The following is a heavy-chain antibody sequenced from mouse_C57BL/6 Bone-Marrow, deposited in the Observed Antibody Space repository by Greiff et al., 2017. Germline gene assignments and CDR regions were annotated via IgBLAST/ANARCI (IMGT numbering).Heavy chain of an antibody. V-gene: IGHV1-18*01. J-gene: IGHJ4*01. CDR3: AREDYGSTYAMDY. CDR2: INPNNGGT. CDR1: GYTFTDYN. D-gene: IGHD1-1*01. Sequence: VQLQQSGPELVKPGASVKIPCKASGYTFTDYNMDWVKQSLGKSLEWIGDINPNNGGTIYNQKFKGKATLTVDKSSSTAYMELRSLTSEDTAVYYCAREDYGSTYAMDYWGQGTSVTVSS.